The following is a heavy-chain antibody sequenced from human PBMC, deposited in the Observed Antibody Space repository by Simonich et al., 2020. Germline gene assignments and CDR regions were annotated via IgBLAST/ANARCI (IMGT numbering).Heavy chain of an antibody. CDR2: SRAYNGNT. V-gene: IGHV1-18*01. Sequence: QVQLVQSGAEVKKPGASVKVSCKASGYTFTSYGISWVRQAHGQGLEWMGWSRAYNGNTNYAQKHQGSVTMTTDTSTSTANMELRSLRSDDTAVYYCARASRGTWWYYYFDYWGQGTLVTVSS. CDR1: GYTFTSYG. J-gene: IGHJ4*02. CDR3: ARASRGTWWYYYFDY. D-gene: IGHD2-15*01.